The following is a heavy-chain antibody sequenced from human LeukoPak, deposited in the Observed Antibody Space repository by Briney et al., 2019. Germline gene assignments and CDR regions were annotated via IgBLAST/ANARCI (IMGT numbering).Heavy chain of an antibody. CDR3: ARPYYYDSRIDP. CDR1: GGSISSGDYY. J-gene: IGHJ5*02. CDR2: MYYSGST. D-gene: IGHD3-22*01. V-gene: IGHV4-30-4*01. Sequence: SETLSLTCTVSGGSISSGDYYWSWIRQPPGKGLEWIAYMYYSGSTYYNPSLKSRVTMSADTSKNQLSLKLSSVTAADTAAYYCARPYYYDSRIDPWGQGILVTVSS.